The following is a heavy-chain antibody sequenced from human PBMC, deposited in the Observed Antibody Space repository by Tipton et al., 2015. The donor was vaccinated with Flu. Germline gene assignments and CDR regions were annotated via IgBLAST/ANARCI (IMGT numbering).Heavy chain of an antibody. CDR3: ARVDGQFASVC. J-gene: IGHJ4*02. V-gene: IGHV3-74*01. CDR2: INSDGYST. D-gene: IGHD3-10*01. CDR1: GFTFSSYW. Sequence: SLRLSCAASGFTFSSYWMHWVRQAPGKGLEWVSRINSDGYSTSYADSVKGRFTISRDNAKSTLYLQMNSLRAEDTAVYYCARVDGQFASVCWGQGTLVTGSS.